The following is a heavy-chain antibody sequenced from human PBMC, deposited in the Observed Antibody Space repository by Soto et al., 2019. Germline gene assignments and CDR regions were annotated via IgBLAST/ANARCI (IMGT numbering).Heavy chain of an antibody. CDR3: ARDILGYCSSTSCYTRPYYYYGMDV. V-gene: IGHV4-34*01. CDR2: INHSGST. Sequence: SETLSLTCAVYGGSFSGYYWSWIRQPPGKGLEWIGEINHSGSTNYNPSLKSRVTISVDTSKNQFSLKLSSVTAADTAVYYCARDILGYCSSTSCYTRPYYYYGMDVWGQGTTVTAP. CDR1: GGSFSGYY. J-gene: IGHJ6*02. D-gene: IGHD2-2*02.